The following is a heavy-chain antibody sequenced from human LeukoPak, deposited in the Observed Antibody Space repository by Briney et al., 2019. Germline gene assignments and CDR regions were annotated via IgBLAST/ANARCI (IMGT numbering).Heavy chain of an antibody. CDR2: IRYDGSNK. Sequence: GGSLRLSCAASGFTFSSYGMHWVRQAPGKGLEWVAFIRYDGSNKYYADSVKGRFTISRDNSKNTLYLQMNSLRAEDTAVYYCATLRKGGNYYSDYWGQGTLVTVSS. CDR1: GFTFSSYG. J-gene: IGHJ4*02. CDR3: ATLRKGGNYYSDY. D-gene: IGHD1-14*01. V-gene: IGHV3-30*02.